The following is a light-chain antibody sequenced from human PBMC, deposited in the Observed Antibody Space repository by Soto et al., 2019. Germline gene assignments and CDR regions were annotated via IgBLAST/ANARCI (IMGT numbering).Light chain of an antibody. CDR2: FAS. CDR1: QSVRPN. CDR3: QQYDKWPRT. V-gene: IGKV3-15*01. J-gene: IGKJ1*01. Sequence: IVLAQSPGTLSVSPGEWATLSCRASQSVRPNLACYQQKPGQPAWLLIFFASNRATDLPARFNAGGSGTEFTVTLSSLESADLEVYYCQQYDKWPRTFGQGTKVDIK.